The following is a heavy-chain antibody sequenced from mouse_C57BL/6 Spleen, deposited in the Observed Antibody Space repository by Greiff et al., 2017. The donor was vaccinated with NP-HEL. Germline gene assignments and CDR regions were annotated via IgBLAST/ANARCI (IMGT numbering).Heavy chain of an antibody. CDR2: IDPSDSYT. V-gene: IGHV1-69*01. CDR3: ARRGVYGSSYFDY. Sequence: VQLQQPGAELVMPGASVKLSCKASGYTFTSYWMHWVKQRPGQGLEWIGEIDPSDSYTNYNQKFKGKSTLTVDKSSSTAYMQLSSLTSEDSAVYYCARRGVYGSSYFDYWGQGTTLTVSS. D-gene: IGHD1-1*01. CDR1: GYTFTSYW. J-gene: IGHJ2*01.